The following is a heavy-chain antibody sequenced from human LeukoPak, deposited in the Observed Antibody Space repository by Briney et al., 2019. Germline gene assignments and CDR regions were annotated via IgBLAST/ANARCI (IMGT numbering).Heavy chain of an antibody. CDR3: ARDYGDSPWYFDY. CDR1: GDSVSSNSAA. V-gene: IGHV6-1*01. D-gene: IGHD4-17*01. CDR2: TYYRSKWYN. Sequence: SHTLSLTCAISGDSVSSNSAAWNWIRQSPSRGLEWLGRTYYRSKWYNDYAVSVRSRITVNPDTSKNQFSLQLNSVTPEDTAVYYCARDYGDSPWYFDYWGQGTLVTVSS. J-gene: IGHJ4*02.